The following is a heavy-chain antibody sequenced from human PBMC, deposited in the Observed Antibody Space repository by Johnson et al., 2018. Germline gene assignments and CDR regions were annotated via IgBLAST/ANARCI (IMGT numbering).Heavy chain of an antibody. V-gene: IGHV1-69*01. CDR1: GGTFSSYA. D-gene: IGHD3-22*01. CDR2: IIPIFGTT. J-gene: IGHJ3*02. Sequence: QVQLVQSGAEVKKPGSSVKVSCKASGGTFSSYAISWVRQAPGQGLEWMGGIIPIFGTTNYAQKFQGRVTITADDSTSTAYMELSSLRSEDTAVYYGARDTYYYDSSGYYIGCDAFDIWGQGTMVTVSS. CDR3: ARDTYYYDSSGYYIGCDAFDI.